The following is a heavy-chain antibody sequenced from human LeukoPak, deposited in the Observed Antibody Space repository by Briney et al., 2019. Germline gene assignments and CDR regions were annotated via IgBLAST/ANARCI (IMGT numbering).Heavy chain of an antibody. CDR2: ISWNSGSI. V-gene: IGHV3-9*01. CDR3: AKVGFVDY. Sequence: GGSLRLSCAASGFTFDDYAMHWVRHAPGRGLEWVSGISWNSGSIGYADSVKGRFTISRDNAKSSLYLQMNSLRAEDTALYYCAKVGFVDYWGQGTLVTVSS. CDR1: GFTFDDYA. J-gene: IGHJ4*02. D-gene: IGHD2-21*01.